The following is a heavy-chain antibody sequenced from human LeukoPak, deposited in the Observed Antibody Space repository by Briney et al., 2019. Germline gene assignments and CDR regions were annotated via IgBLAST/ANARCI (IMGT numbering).Heavy chain of an antibody. CDR2: ISSSSSYI. CDR3: AVGYSYGNHLDY. V-gene: IGHV3-21*01. Sequence: PGGSLRLSCAASGFTFSSYSMNWVRQAPGKGLEWVSSISSSSSYIYYADSVKGRFTISRDNAKNSLYLQMNSLRAEDTAVYYCAVGYSYGNHLDYWGQGTLVTVSS. CDR1: GFTFSSYS. D-gene: IGHD5-18*01. J-gene: IGHJ4*02.